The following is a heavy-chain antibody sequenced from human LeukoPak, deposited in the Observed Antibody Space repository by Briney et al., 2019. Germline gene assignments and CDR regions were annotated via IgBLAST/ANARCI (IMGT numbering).Heavy chain of an antibody. J-gene: IGHJ4*02. CDR1: GFTFSSYG. V-gene: IGHV3-30*02. CDR2: IRYDGSNK. D-gene: IGHD3-16*01. CDR3: ARSNRPEWFYDYVWGSYELGFDY. Sequence: QPGGSLRLSCAASGFTFSSYGMHWVRQAPGKGLEWVAFIRYDGSNKYYADSVKGRFTISRDNSKNTLYLQMNSLRAEDTAVYYCARSNRPEWFYDYVWGSYELGFDYWGQGTLVTVSS.